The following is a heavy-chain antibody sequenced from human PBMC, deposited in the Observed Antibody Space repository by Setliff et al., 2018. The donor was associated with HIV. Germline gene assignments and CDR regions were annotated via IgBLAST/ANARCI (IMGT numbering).Heavy chain of an antibody. CDR3: ARGRYFGDISDSLFDF. D-gene: IGHD2-21*01. V-gene: IGHV4-31*03. J-gene: IGHJ4*02. CDR2: IYHSGST. Sequence: SETLSLTCSVSGGSMRTDGYFWSWIRHHPGQGLERIGCIYHSGSTFYNPSLESRLIISLDPRKNQFSLKLGSLTAADTAVYYCARGRYFGDISDSLFDFWGQGTLVTSPQ. CDR1: GGSMRTDGYF.